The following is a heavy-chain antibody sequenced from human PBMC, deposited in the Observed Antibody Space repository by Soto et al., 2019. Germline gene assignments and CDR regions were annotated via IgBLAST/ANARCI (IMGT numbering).Heavy chain of an antibody. V-gene: IGHV3-30-3*01. CDR1: GFTLSSYA. J-gene: IGHJ4*02. CDR2: LSYDGSNK. CDR3: ARGKTYMYGSYYFDY. Sequence: QVQLVESGGGVVQPGRSLRLSCAASGFTLSSYAMHWVRQAPGKGLEWVAVLSYDGSNKYYTDSVKGRFTISRDNSKNTLYLQMTALRAEDTAVYHCARGKTYMYGSYYFDYWGQGTLVTVSS. D-gene: IGHD4-17*01.